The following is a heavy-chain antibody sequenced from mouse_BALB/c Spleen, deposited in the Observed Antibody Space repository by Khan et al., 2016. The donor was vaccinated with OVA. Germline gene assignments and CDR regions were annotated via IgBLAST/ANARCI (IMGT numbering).Heavy chain of an antibody. CDR1: GYSFTSYY. J-gene: IGHJ4*01. CDR3: AMGGVLLRAYAMDD. CDR2: IDPFNGGT. D-gene: IGHD1-1*01. Sequence: EVQLQESGPELMKPGASVKISCKASGYSFTSYYIHWVKQSHGKSLEWIGYIDPFNGGTSYNQKFTGKATLTLDKSSSTAYMHLSSLTSEDSAVYYYAMGGVLLRAYAMDDWGEGTSVTVSS. V-gene: IGHV1S135*01.